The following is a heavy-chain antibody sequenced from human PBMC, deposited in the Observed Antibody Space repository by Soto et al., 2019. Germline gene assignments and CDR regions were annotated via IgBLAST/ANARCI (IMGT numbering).Heavy chain of an antibody. D-gene: IGHD1-26*01. CDR2: TYYRSKWYN. Sequence: PSQTLSLTCAISGDSVSSNSAAWNWIRQSPSRGLEWLGRTYYRSKWYNDYAVSVKSRITINPDTSKNQFSLQLNSVTPEDTAVYYCARFRIVGATTFGYYYYGMDVWGQGTTVTVSS. J-gene: IGHJ6*02. V-gene: IGHV6-1*01. CDR1: GDSVSSNSAA. CDR3: ARFRIVGATTFGYYYYGMDV.